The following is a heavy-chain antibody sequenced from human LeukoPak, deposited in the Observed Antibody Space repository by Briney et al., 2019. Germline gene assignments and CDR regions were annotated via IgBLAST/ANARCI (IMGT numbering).Heavy chain of an antibody. J-gene: IGHJ6*02. Sequence: KPGGSLRLSCAASGFTFSNAWMSWVRPAPGKGLEWVGRIKSKTDGVTTDYAAPVKGRFTISRDDSKNTLYLQMNSLKTEDTAVYYCTTGRPYCGGDCYLGPYYYYYGMDVWGQGTTVTVSS. CDR2: IKSKTDGVTT. D-gene: IGHD2-21*02. CDR1: GFTFSNAW. V-gene: IGHV3-15*01. CDR3: TTGRPYCGGDCYLGPYYYYYGMDV.